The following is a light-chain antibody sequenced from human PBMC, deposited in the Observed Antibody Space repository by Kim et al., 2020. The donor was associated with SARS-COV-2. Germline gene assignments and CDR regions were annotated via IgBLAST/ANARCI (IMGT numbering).Light chain of an antibody. CDR1: QGIGNY. J-gene: IGKJ2*01. Sequence: AAVGDRVTITCRASQGIGNYLAWYQQKPGKVPQLLIYGASTLQSAVPSRFSGSGSGTDFTLTISSLQPEDVATYFCQKYNSAPETFGQGTKVDIK. CDR3: QKYNSAPET. V-gene: IGKV1-27*01. CDR2: GAS.